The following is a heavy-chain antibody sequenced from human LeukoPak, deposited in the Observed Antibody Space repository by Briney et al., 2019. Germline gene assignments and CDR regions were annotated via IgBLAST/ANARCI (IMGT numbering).Heavy chain of an antibody. CDR2: IYHSGST. D-gene: IGHD2-15*01. V-gene: IGHV4-30-2*01. J-gene: IGHJ6*02. CDR3: ARATAANLRYYYYGMDV. Sequence: SETLSLTCAVSGGSISSGGYPWSWIRQPPGKGLEWIGYIYHSGSTYYNPSLKSRVTISVDRSKNQFSLKLSSVTAADTAVYYCARATAANLRYYYYGMDVWGQGTTVTVSS. CDR1: GGSISSGGYP.